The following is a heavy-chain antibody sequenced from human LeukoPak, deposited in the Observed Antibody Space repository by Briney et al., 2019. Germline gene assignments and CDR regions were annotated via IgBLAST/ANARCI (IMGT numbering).Heavy chain of an antibody. V-gene: IGHV4-59*12. CDR1: GGSFGGYY. J-gene: IGHJ4*02. CDR2: IYYSGST. CDR3: AREDIVVVPAAIHHYFDY. Sequence: SETLSLTCAVYGGSFGGYYWSWIRQPPGKGLEWIGYIYYSGSTNYNPSLKSRVTISVDTSKNQSSLKLSSVTAADTAVYYCAREDIVVVPAAIHHYFDYWGQGTLVTVSS. D-gene: IGHD2-2*02.